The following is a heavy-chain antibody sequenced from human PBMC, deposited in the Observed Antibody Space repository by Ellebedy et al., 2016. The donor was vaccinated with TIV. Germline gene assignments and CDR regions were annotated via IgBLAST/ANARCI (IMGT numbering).Heavy chain of an antibody. Sequence: GESLKISXAASGFTFSTYSMNWVRQAPGKGLEWLSYISSTSTIYYADSVKGRFTISRDNAKNSLYLQMNSLRVEDTAVYYCARDRGSGWNFFDDWGQGALVTVSS. CDR2: ISSTSTI. J-gene: IGHJ4*02. D-gene: IGHD6-19*01. CDR1: GFTFSTYS. V-gene: IGHV3-48*04. CDR3: ARDRGSGWNFFDD.